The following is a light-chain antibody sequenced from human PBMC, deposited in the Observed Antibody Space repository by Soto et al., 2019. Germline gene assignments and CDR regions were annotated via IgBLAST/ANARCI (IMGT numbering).Light chain of an antibody. Sequence: EIVMTQSPATLSVCPGDRATLSCRASQSVDNDLAWYQQKHGQPPRLVIYDASTRATGIPARFSGSVSGTDVTITISRLEPEDAAVYFCQQYTGPTTTFGQGTRLEIK. V-gene: IGKV3D-15*01. CDR1: QSVDND. J-gene: IGKJ5*01. CDR3: QQYTGPTTT. CDR2: DAS.